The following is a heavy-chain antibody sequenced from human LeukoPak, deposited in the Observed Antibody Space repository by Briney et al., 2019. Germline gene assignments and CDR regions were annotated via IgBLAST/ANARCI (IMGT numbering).Heavy chain of an antibody. Sequence: GGSLRLSCAASGFTFSTYWTHWGRQAPGKGLMWVSRSISDGSSTNYADSAKGRFPISRDNATNTLYRQMNSLRAEAPAVFSCSRNREQQPTFDYWGLGTLVTVSS. CDR1: GFTFSTYW. CDR3: SRNREQQPTFDY. J-gene: IGHJ4*02. V-gene: IGHV3-74*01. D-gene: IGHD6-13*01. CDR2: SISDGSST.